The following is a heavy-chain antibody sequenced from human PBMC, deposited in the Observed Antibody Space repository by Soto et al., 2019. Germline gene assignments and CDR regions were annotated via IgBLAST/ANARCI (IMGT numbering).Heavy chain of an antibody. D-gene: IGHD2-15*01. CDR3: ARRSFYCGGGSCYYYYYGMGV. J-gene: IGHJ6*02. CDR1: GYTFASYD. CDR2: MNPNSGNT. Sequence: ASVKVSCKASGYTFASYDINWVRQATGQGLEWMGWMNPNSGNTGYAQKFQGRVTMTRNTSISTAYMELSSLRSEDTAVYYCARRSFYCGGGSCYYYYYGMGVWGQGTTVTVS. V-gene: IGHV1-8*01.